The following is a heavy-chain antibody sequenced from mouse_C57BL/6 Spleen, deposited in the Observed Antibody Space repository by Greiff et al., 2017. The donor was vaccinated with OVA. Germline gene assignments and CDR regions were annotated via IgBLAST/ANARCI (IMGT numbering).Heavy chain of an antibody. J-gene: IGHJ3*01. CDR1: GYSITSGYY. Sequence: VQLKESGPGLVKPSQSLSLTCSVTGYSITSGYYWNWIRQFPGNKLEWMGYISYDGSNNYNPSLKNRISITRDTSKNQFFLKLNSVTTEDTATYYCAQGDYDYDGFAYWGQGTLVTVSA. D-gene: IGHD2-4*01. CDR2: ISYDGSN. V-gene: IGHV3-6*01. CDR3: AQGDYDYDGFAY.